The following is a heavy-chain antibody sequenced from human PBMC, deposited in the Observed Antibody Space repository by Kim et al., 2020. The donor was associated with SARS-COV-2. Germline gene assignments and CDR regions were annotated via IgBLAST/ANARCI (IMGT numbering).Heavy chain of an antibody. V-gene: IGHV4-59*08. J-gene: IGHJ5*02. CDR2: IYYSGST. CDR3: ARHSAPPNKHYYGSGSYYGP. D-gene: IGHD3-10*01. CDR1: GGSISSYY. Sequence: SETLSLTCTVSGGSISSYYWSWIRQPPGKGLEWIGYIYYSGSTNYNPSLKSRVTISVDTSKNQFSLKLSSVTAADTAVYYCARHSAPPNKHYYGSGSYYGPWGQGTQVTVSS.